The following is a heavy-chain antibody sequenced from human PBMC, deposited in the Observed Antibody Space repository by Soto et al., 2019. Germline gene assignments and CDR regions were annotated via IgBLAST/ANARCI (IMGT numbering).Heavy chain of an antibody. Sequence: GGSLRLSYAVSGFTVSANYMSWVRQAPGKGLEWVSVIYSGGTTYYSNSVKGRFTISRDTSQNTLYLQMNSLRAEDTAVYCCARDRDDFSDYYAFDIWGQGTMVTVSS. D-gene: IGHD4-17*01. CDR3: ARDRDDFSDYYAFDI. CDR1: GFTVSANY. J-gene: IGHJ3*02. V-gene: IGHV3-66*01. CDR2: IYSGGTT.